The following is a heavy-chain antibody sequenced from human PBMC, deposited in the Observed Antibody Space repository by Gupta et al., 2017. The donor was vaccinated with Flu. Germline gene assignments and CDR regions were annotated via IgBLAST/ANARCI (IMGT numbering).Heavy chain of an antibody. J-gene: IGHJ5*02. CDR2: IYYSGNT. Sequence: SWIRQPPGKGLEWIGYIYYSGNTNYNPSLKSRVTISVDTSKNQLSLKVSSVTAADTAMYYCAKVGVGYCTTTTCFNWFDPWGQGTLVTVSS. CDR3: AKVGVGYCTTTTCFNWFDP. V-gene: IGHV4-59*01. D-gene: IGHD2-2*01.